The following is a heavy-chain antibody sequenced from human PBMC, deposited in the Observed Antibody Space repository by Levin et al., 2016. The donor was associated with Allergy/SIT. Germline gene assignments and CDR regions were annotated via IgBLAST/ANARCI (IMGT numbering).Heavy chain of an antibody. CDR2: ISHDGSDS. V-gene: IGHV3-74*01. D-gene: IGHD3-3*01. CDR3: VRYFWGGLHQNYFDP. CDR1: GVTFHNYW. Sequence: GESLKISCAASGVTFHNYWMHWVRQAPGKGLVWVSGISHDGSDSNYLDSVKGRFTISRDNARSTLYLQMNSLRAEDTGVYYCVRYFWGGLHQNYFDPWGQGTVVTVSS. J-gene: IGHJ5*02.